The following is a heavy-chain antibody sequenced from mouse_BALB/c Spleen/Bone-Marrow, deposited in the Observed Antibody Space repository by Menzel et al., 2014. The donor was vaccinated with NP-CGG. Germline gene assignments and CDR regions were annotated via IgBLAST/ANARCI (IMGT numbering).Heavy chain of an antibody. CDR1: GFSLTSYG. Sequence: QVQLQQSGPGLVAPSQSLSITCTVSGFSLTSYGVHWVRQPPGKGLEWLGVIWAGGSTNYNSALMSRLSISKDNSKSQVFLKMNSLQTDDTAMYYCAREGVLRGYYAMDYWGQGTSVTVSS. CDR3: AREGVLRGYYAMDY. D-gene: IGHD1-1*01. V-gene: IGHV2-9*02. J-gene: IGHJ4*01. CDR2: IWAGGST.